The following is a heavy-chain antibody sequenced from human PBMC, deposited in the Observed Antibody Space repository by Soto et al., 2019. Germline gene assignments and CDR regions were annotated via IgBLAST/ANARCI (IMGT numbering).Heavy chain of an antibody. V-gene: IGHV4-31*11. CDR1: GDPITSGGFY. CDR3: ARDLRGRRSGRFDP. J-gene: IGHJ5*02. D-gene: IGHD3-10*01. Sequence: PSETLSLTCAVSGDPITSGGFYWTWIRQHPAKGLEWIGYIYYSGVTYYNPSLKSRATISVDTSKNQFSLNLSSVSAADTAMYYCARDLRGRRSGRFDPWGQGTLVTVS. CDR2: IYYSGVT.